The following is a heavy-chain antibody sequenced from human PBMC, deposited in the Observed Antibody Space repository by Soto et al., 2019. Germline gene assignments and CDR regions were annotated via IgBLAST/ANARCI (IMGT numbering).Heavy chain of an antibody. CDR2: IYYSGST. Sequence: QVQLQESGPGLVKPSETLSLTCTVSGGSISDYYWSWIRQPPGKGLEWIGHIYYSGSTNYNPSLKSRVTISLATSKNHFSLKLTSVTSADTAVYYCAKNYRVYFYYGMDVWGQGTTVTVSS. CDR1: GGSISDYY. D-gene: IGHD1-7*01. CDR3: AKNYRVYFYYGMDV. J-gene: IGHJ6*02. V-gene: IGHV4-59*01.